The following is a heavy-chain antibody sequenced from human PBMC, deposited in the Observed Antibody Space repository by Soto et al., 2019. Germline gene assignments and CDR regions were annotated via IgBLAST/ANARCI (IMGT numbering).Heavy chain of an antibody. CDR3: AKDFHYYDSSGSYLHFQH. Sequence: SVKVSCKASGGTLSSYTISWVRQAPGQGLEWMGRIIPILGIANYAQKFQGRVTITADKSTSTAYMELSSLRSEDTAVYYCAKDFHYYDSSGSYLHFQHWGQGTLVTVSS. V-gene: IGHV1-69*04. CDR1: GGTLSSYT. D-gene: IGHD3-22*01. CDR2: IIPILGIA. J-gene: IGHJ1*01.